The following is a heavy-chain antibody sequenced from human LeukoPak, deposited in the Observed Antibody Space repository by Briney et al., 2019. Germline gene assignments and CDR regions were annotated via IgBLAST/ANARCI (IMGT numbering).Heavy chain of an antibody. CDR1: GGSISSYY. D-gene: IGHD3-10*01. Sequence: SETLSLTCTVSGGSISSYYWSWIRQPPGKGLEWIGYIYYSGSTNYNPSLKSRVTISVDTSKNQFSLKLSSVTAADTAVYYCARDVLLWFGEFHGAFDIWGQGTMVTVSS. V-gene: IGHV4-59*12. J-gene: IGHJ3*02. CDR2: IYYSGST. CDR3: ARDVLLWFGEFHGAFDI.